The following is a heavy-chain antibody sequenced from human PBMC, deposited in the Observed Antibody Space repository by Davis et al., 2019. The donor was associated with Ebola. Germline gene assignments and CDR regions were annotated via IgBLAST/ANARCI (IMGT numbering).Heavy chain of an antibody. J-gene: IGHJ6*02. CDR3: AKDPGVAYYYYGMDV. D-gene: IGHD5-12*01. V-gene: IGHV3-9*01. CDR2: ISWNSGSI. CDR1: GFTFDAYA. Sequence: GGSLRLSCAASGFTFDAYAMHWVRQAPGKGLEWVSGISWNSGSIGYADSVKGRFTISRDNSKNTLYLQMNSLRAEDTAVYYCAKDPGVAYYYYGMDVWGQGTTVTVSS.